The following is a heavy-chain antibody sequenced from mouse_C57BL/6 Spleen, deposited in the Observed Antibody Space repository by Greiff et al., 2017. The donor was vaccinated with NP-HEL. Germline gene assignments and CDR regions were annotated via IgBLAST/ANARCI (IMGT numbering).Heavy chain of an antibody. CDR2: IYPRSGNT. CDR1: GYTFTSYG. J-gene: IGHJ2*01. CDR3: ARLDYYGSSQYYFDG. Sequence: QVQLQQSGAVLARPGASVKLSCKASGYTFTSYGISWVKQRTGQGLEWIGEIYPRSGNTYYNEKFKGKATLTADKSSSTAYMELRSLTSEDSAVYFCARLDYYGSSQYYFDGRGQGTTLTVAS. D-gene: IGHD1-1*01. V-gene: IGHV1-81*01.